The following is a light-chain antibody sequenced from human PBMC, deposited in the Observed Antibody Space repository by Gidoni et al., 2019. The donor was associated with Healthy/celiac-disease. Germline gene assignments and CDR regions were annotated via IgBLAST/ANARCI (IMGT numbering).Light chain of an antibody. CDR3: QQYYSTPRT. CDR2: WAS. CDR1: QSFLYSSNNKNY. Sequence: DTVLTQPPAPLAGSCGERATINCKPSQSFLYSSNNKNYLAWYQQKPGQPPKLLIYWASTRESGVPDRFSGSGSGTDFTLTISSLQAEDVAVYYCQQYYSTPRTFGQGTKVEIK. J-gene: IGKJ1*01. V-gene: IGKV4-1*01.